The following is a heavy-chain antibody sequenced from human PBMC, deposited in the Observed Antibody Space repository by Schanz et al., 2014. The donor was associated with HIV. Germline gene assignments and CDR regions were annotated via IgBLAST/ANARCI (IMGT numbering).Heavy chain of an antibody. J-gene: IGHJ6*02. CDR1: GFTFSTYA. Sequence: VQLVESGGGVVQPGGSLRLSCEASGFTFSTYAMSWVRQAPGKGLEWVASIRGSGGSTYYTDSVKGRFTISRDNSKSTLYLQLSSLRADDTAIYYCAKGGSSSVLAYYYYGMDVWGRGTTVTVSS. D-gene: IGHD6-6*01. CDR3: AKGGSSSVLAYYYYGMDV. V-gene: IGHV3-23*04. CDR2: IRGSGGST.